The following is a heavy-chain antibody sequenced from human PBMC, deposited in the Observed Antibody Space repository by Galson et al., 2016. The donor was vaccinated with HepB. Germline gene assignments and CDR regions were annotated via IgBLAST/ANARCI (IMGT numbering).Heavy chain of an antibody. J-gene: IGHJ4*02. CDR2: INEDQSVK. V-gene: IGHV3-7*01. D-gene: IGHD1-14*01. Sequence: SLRPSCAASGFNFGGTWMTWVRQAPGKGLEFVTNINEDQSVKNYVESVKGRFTISRDNAKNTLYLQMSGLRVEDSGIYYCARDPGHSAFDYWGQGVLVTVSS. CDR3: ARDPGHSAFDY. CDR1: GFNFGGTW.